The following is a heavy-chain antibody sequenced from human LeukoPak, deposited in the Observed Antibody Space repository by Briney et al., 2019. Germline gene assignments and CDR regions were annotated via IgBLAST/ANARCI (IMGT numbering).Heavy chain of an antibody. Sequence: PGGSLRLSCAASGFTFSSYSMNWVRQAPGKGLEWVSSISSSSSYIYCADSVKGRFTISRDNAKNSLYLQMNSLRAEDTAVYYCARAGSSTVTTFNWGQGTLVTVSS. CDR1: GFTFSSYS. CDR2: ISSSSSYI. CDR3: ARAGSSTVTTFN. D-gene: IGHD4-17*01. V-gene: IGHV3-21*01. J-gene: IGHJ4*02.